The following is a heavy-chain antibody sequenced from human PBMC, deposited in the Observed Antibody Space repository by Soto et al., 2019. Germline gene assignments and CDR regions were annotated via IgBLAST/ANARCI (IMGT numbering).Heavy chain of an antibody. D-gene: IGHD3-10*01. Sequence: SETLSLTCAVSGGSISSGGYSWSWIRQPPGKGLEWIGYIYHSGSTYYNPSLKSRVTISVDTSKNQFSLKLSSVTAADTAVYYCARDRGGVASNWFDPWGQGTLVTVSS. CDR2: IYHSGST. CDR3: ARDRGGVASNWFDP. J-gene: IGHJ5*02. CDR1: GGSISSGGYS. V-gene: IGHV4-30-2*01.